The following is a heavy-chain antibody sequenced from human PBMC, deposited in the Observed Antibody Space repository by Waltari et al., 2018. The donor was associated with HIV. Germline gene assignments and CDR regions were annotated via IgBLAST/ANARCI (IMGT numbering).Heavy chain of an antibody. CDR3: ARFFLGRPELDFDY. J-gene: IGHJ4*02. D-gene: IGHD1-7*01. CDR2: IKVDGSVK. V-gene: IGHV3-7*01. CDR1: GFSFNTYW. Sequence: EVQLVQSGGGLVQPGGSLTVACAASGFSFNTYWMSWIRQAPGKGLEGVANIKVDGSVKYYVDSLEGRFTISRDNAENSVYLQMNSLGAEDTAVYYCARFFLGRPELDFDYWGQGTLVTVSS.